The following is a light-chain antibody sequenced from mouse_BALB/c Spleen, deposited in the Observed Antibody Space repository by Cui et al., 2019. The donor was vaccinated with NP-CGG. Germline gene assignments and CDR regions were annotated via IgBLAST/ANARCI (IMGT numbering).Light chain of an antibody. CDR3: ALWYSNHWV. Sequence: QPVLTHESALTTSPGETVTLTCRSSTGAVTTNNYANWVQEKPDHLFTGLIGGTNNRAPGVPARFSGSLIGDKAALTITGAQTEDEAIYFCALWYSNHWVFGGGTKLTVL. CDR2: GTN. J-gene: IGLJ1*01. V-gene: IGLV1*01. CDR1: TGAVTTNNY.